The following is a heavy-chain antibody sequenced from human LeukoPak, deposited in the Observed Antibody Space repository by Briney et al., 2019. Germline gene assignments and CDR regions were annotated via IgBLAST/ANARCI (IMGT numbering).Heavy chain of an antibody. CDR3: ARERVTGHYYYYGMDV. CDR1: GFTVSSNY. CDR2: IYSGGST. Sequence: PGGSLRLSCAASGFTVSSNYMSWVRQAPGKGLEWVSVIYSGGSTYYADSVKGRFTISRHNSKNTLYLQMNSLRAEDTAVYYCARERVTGHYYYYGMDVWGQGTTVTVSS. J-gene: IGHJ6*02. D-gene: IGHD2-21*02. V-gene: IGHV3-53*04.